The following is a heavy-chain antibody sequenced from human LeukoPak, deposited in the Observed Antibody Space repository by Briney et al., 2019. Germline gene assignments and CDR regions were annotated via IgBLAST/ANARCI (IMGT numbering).Heavy chain of an antibody. CDR1: GGSISSGNFY. V-gene: IGHV4-30-4*01. D-gene: IGHD6-6*01. CDR3: ARKYPDHWFDP. J-gene: IGHJ5*02. Sequence: PSETLSLTCTVSGGSISSGNFYWSWIRQPPGKGLEWIGYIFYLGSTYYNLPLKSRVTMSVDTSKNQFSLKLRSVTAADTAVYYCARKYPDHWFDPWGQGTLVTVSS. CDR2: IFYLGST.